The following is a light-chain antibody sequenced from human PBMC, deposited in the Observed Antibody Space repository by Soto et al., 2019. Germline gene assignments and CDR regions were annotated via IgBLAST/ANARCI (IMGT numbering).Light chain of an antibody. CDR2: DVS. V-gene: IGLV2-11*01. CDR1: SSDVGGYNY. J-gene: IGLJ2*01. Sequence: QSALTQPRSVSGSHGQSVTISCTGTSSDVGGYNYVSWYQQHPGKAPKFMIYDVSKRPSGVPDRFSGSKSGNTASLTISGLQAEDEADYYCCSYAGSYTFVVFGGGTQLTVL. CDR3: CSYAGSYTFVV.